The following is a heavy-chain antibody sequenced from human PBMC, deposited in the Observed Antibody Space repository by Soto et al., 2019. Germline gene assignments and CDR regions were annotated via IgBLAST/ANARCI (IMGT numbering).Heavy chain of an antibody. Sequence: SETLSLTCAVYGGSFSGYYWSWIRQPPGKGLEWIGEINHSGNTNYNPSLKSRVTISVDTSKNQFSLKLSSVTAADSALYYCARGLVDYMYYWGQGTLVTVSS. V-gene: IGHV4-34*01. CDR3: ARGLVDYMYY. J-gene: IGHJ4*02. D-gene: IGHD4-4*01. CDR1: GGSFSGYY. CDR2: INHSGNT.